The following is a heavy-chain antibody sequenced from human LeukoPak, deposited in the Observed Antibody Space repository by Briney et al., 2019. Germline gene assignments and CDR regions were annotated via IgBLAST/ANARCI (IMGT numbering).Heavy chain of an antibody. CDR1: GVTFSTYA. CDR2: INPMFGTA. Sequence: SVKVSCKASGVTFSTYAISWVRQAPGQGLEWMGGINPMFGTANYAQKFQGRVTITTDESTRTAYMELSSLRSEDTAVYYCARGGGSSPHPLGYWGQGTLVTVSS. D-gene: IGHD2-15*01. J-gene: IGHJ4*02. CDR3: ARGGGSSPHPLGY. V-gene: IGHV1-69*05.